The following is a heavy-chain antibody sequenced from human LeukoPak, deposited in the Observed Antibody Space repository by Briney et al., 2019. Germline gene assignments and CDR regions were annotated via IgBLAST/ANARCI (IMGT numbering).Heavy chain of an antibody. CDR1: GFTFSSYW. V-gene: IGHV3-74*01. CDR3: ARGSSVVALD. J-gene: IGHJ4*02. D-gene: IGHD2-15*01. CDR2: ITSEASST. Sequence: GGSLRLSCAASGFTFSSYWMHWVSHLAGNGRVWHSRITSEASSTSYSDSVKGRFTISRDNAKNTLYLQMNSLRAEDTAVYYCARGSSVVALDWGQGTLVTVSS.